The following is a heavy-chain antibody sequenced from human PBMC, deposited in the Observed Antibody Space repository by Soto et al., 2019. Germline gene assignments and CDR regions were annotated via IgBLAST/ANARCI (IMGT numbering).Heavy chain of an antibody. Sequence: QVQLVQSGAEVKKPGASVKVSRKASGYTFTSYGISWVRQAPGQGLEWMGWISAYNGNTNYAQKLQGRVTMTTDTSTSTAYMELRSLRSDDTAVYYCARDRNPNDYVWGSYPGDYWGQGTLVTVSS. D-gene: IGHD3-16*02. CDR3: ARDRNPNDYVWGSYPGDY. V-gene: IGHV1-18*01. CDR2: ISAYNGNT. CDR1: GYTFTSYG. J-gene: IGHJ4*02.